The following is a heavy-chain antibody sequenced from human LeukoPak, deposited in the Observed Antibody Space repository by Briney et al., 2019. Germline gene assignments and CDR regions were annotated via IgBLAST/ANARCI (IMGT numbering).Heavy chain of an antibody. J-gene: IGHJ4*02. CDR1: GASISSGGTF. CDR3: ARAYPRGAPFDY. V-gene: IGHV4-31*03. Sequence: PSQTLSLTCTVSGASISSGGTFWTWIRQHPGKGLEWIAYISDSGSTYYHPSLKSRGTISEDTSKNQFSLKLSSVTAAGTAVYYCARAYPRGAPFDYWGQGTLVTVSS. CDR2: ISDSGST.